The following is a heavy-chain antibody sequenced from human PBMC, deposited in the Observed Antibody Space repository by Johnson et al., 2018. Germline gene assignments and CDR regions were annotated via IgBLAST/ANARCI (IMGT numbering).Heavy chain of an antibody. CDR1: GFTFSSYA. J-gene: IGHJ1*01. V-gene: IGHV3-23*04. D-gene: IGHD5-18*01. Sequence: VQLVQSGGGLVQPGGSLRLSCAASGFTFSSYAMSWVRQAPGKGLEWVSAISGSGGSTYYADSVKGRLTISRDNARNSLYLQMNSLRAEETAVYYCAREEGYGYFQHWGQGTLVTVSS. CDR3: AREEGYGYFQH. CDR2: ISGSGGST.